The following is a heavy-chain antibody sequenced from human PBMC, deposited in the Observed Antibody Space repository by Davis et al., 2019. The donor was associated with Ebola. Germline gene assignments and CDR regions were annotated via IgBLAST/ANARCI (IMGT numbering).Heavy chain of an antibody. CDR1: GFTFSSYA. V-gene: IGHV3-23*01. CDR3: AKDRSLRWSERAFDI. CDR2: ISGSGGST. J-gene: IGHJ3*02. D-gene: IGHD4-23*01. Sequence: GESLKISCAASGFTFSSYAMSWVRQAPGKGLEWVSAISGSGGSTYYADSVKGRFTISRDNSKNTLYLQMNSLRAEDTAVYYCAKDRSLRWSERAFDIWGQGTMVTVSS.